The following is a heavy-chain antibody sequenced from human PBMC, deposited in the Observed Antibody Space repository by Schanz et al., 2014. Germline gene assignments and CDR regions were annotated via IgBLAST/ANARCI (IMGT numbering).Heavy chain of an antibody. D-gene: IGHD3-22*01. CDR3: AKDPSHGDYDYYFDY. CDR1: GFTFSSYA. V-gene: IGHV3-23*04. Sequence: VPLVESGGGVVQPGRSLRLSCAASGFTFSSYAMSWVRQAPGKGLEWVSALSGSGGSTYYADSVKGRFTISRDNSKNTLYLQMNSLRAEDTAVYYCAKDPSHGDYDYYFDYWGQGTLVTVSS. CDR2: LSGSGGST. J-gene: IGHJ4*02.